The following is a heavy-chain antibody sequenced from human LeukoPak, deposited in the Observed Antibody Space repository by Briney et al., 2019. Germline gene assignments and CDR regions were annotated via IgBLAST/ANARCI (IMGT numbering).Heavy chain of an antibody. CDR1: GFTFSSYA. D-gene: IGHD5-18*01. CDR3: ARELIEWVGYSYGQSDY. CDR2: ISGSGGST. V-gene: IGHV3-23*01. Sequence: GGSLRLSCAASGFTFSSYAMSWVRQAPGKGLEWVSAISGSGGSTYYADSVKGRFTISRDNSKNTLYLQMNSLRAEDTAVYYCARELIEWVGYSYGQSDYWGQGTLVTVSS. J-gene: IGHJ4*02.